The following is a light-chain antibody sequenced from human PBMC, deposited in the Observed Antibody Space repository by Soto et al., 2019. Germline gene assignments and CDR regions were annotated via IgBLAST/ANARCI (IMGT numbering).Light chain of an antibody. Sequence: QSVLTQPPSASGSPGQSVTISCTGTSSDIGAYIYVSWYQQHPGKAPKLMISEVSRRPSGVPERFSGSKSGNTASLTVSGLQADDEAHYYCSSYAGSNNFVFGTGTKATVL. J-gene: IGLJ1*01. CDR1: SSDIGAYIY. V-gene: IGLV2-8*01. CDR3: SSYAGSNNFV. CDR2: EVS.